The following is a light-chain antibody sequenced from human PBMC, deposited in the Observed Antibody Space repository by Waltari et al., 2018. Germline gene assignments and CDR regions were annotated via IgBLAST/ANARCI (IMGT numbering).Light chain of an antibody. Sequence: DIQLTQSPSTLSASVGDRVTITCRASQSIAAWLAWYQQKPGKAPKLLIYKASSVDMGVPSRFSGSGSGTEFTLTISSLQPDDFATYHCQQYASYPYTFGQGTKLEIK. CDR1: QSIAAW. CDR3: QQYASYPYT. J-gene: IGKJ2*01. CDR2: KAS. V-gene: IGKV1-5*03.